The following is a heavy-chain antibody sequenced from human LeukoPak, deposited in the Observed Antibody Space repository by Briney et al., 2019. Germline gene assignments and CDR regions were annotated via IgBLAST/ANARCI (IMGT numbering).Heavy chain of an antibody. V-gene: IGHV3-53*01. D-gene: IGHD3-10*01. J-gene: IGHJ4*02. Sequence: GGSLRLSCAASGFTVSSNYMSWVRQAAGEGLEWVSVIYSGGSTYYADSVKGRFTISRDNSKNTLYLQMNSLRAEDTAVYYCAAAHGSATRFDYWGQGTLVTVSS. CDR3: AAAHGSATRFDY. CDR2: IYSGGST. CDR1: GFTVSSNY.